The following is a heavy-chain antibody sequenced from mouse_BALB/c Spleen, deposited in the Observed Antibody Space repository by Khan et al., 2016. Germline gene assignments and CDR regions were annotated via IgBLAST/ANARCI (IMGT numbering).Heavy chain of an antibody. V-gene: IGHV1-7*01. CDR3: ASYYGSSYAIDY. D-gene: IGHD1-1*01. CDR2: INPSTGYT. CDR1: GYTFTSYW. J-gene: IGHJ4*01. Sequence: VQLQESGAELAKPGASVKMSCKASGYTFTSYWMHWVKQRPGQGLEWIGYINPSTGYTEYNQKFKDKATLTADKSSSTAYMQLSSLTSEDSAVYDCASYYGSSYAIDYWGQGTSVTVAS.